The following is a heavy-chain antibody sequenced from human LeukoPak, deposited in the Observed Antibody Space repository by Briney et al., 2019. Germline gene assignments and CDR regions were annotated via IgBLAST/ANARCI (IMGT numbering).Heavy chain of an antibody. CDR3: AKSPSGRGGYNWFDP. CDR1: GGSISSHY. Sequence: SETLSLTCTVSGGSISSHYWSWIRQPAGKGLEWIGRVYTSGSTNYNPSLKSRVTMSIDTSKNQFSLNLSSVTAADTAVYYCAKSPSGRGGYNWFDPWGQGTLVTVSS. CDR2: VYTSGST. J-gene: IGHJ5*02. V-gene: IGHV4-4*07. D-gene: IGHD3-16*01.